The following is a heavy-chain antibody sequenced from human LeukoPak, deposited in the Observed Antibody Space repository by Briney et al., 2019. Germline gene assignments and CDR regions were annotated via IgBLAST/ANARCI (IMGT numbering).Heavy chain of an antibody. CDR2: ISYSGRS. Sequence: SETLSLTCTVSGGFFSSTDYYWGWVRQPPGKGLEWIGYISYSGRSYYTPSLKSRVTITVDTSKNQFSLNLNSVTAADTAVYYCTRSHGGYWGQGTLVTVSS. J-gene: IGHJ4*02. D-gene: IGHD3-10*01. V-gene: IGHV4-39*01. CDR1: GGFFSSTDYY. CDR3: TRSHGGY.